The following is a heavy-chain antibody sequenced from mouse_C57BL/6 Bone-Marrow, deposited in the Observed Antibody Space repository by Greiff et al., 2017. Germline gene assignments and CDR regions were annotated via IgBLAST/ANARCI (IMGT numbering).Heavy chain of an antibody. Sequence: QVQLKESGPGILQPSQTLSLTCSFSGFSLSTFGMGVGWIRQPSGKGLEWLAHIWWDDDKYYNPALKSRLTIAKDTSKNHVLLKIAKVDTADTATYYCARIGYYVSTYWYFDVWGTGTTVTVSS. V-gene: IGHV8-8*01. J-gene: IGHJ1*03. D-gene: IGHD1-1*01. CDR1: GFSLSTFGMG. CDR3: ARIGYYVSTYWYFDV. CDR2: IWWDDDK.